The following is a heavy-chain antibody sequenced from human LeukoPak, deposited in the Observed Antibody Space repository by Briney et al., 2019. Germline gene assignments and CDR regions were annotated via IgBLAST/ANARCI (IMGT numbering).Heavy chain of an antibody. D-gene: IGHD4-17*01. CDR1: GGSISGYY. J-gene: IGHJ5*02. V-gene: IGHV4-59*08. Sequence: SETLSLTCTVSGGSISGYYWSWIRQPPGKGLEWIGHIYYSGSTNYNPSPKSRVTISVDTSKNQFSLKLSSVTAADTAVYYCARNNDYALFDPWGQGTLVTVSS. CDR2: IYYSGST. CDR3: ARNNDYALFDP.